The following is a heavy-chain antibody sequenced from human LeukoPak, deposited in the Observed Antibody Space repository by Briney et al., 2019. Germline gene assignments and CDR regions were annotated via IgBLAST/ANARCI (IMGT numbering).Heavy chain of an antibody. D-gene: IGHD6-13*01. V-gene: IGHV3-7*01. CDR3: SRDSAGNDY. J-gene: IGHJ4*02. CDR1: GFTFSSYW. Sequence: GGSLRLSCAASGFTFSSYWMSWVRQAPGKGLEWVANIKQDGSEKYYVASVKGRFTISRDNAKNSLYLQMNSLRAEDTAMYYCSRDSAGNDYWGQGTLVTVSS. CDR2: IKQDGSEK.